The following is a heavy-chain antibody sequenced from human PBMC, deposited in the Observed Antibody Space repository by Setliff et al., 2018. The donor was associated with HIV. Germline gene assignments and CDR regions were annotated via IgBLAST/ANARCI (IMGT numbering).Heavy chain of an antibody. J-gene: IGHJ4*02. CDR1: GFTFSASW. D-gene: IGHD6-13*01. CDR2: IKPDGTYK. Sequence: GSLRLSCAASGFTFSASWMTWVRQAPGKGLEWVANIKPDGTYKYYVDSVKGRFTIYRDNAKNSLYLQMSSLRVDDTAVYYCARISSAWYLVDYWGQGTLVTVSS. CDR3: ARISSAWYLVDY. V-gene: IGHV3-7*03.